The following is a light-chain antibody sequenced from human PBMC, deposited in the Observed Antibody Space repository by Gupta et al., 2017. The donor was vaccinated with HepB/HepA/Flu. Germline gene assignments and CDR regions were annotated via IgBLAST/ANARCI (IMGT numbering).Light chain of an antibody. V-gene: IGKV3-15*01. Sequence: EIVMTQSPATLSVSPGERATLSCRASQSVSSNLAWYQQKPGQAPRLLIYGASTRATGIPARFSGSGSVKEFTLTSSSRQYEDCAVYYGQQDNTLQTFGQGTKVEIK. CDR1: QSVSSN. CDR2: GAS. J-gene: IGKJ1*01. CDR3: QQDNTLQT.